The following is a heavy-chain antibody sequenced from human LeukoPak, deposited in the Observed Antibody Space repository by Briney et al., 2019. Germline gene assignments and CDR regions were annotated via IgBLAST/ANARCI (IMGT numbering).Heavy chain of an antibody. Sequence: NPSETLSLTCTVSGGSISSSSYYWGWILQPPGKGLEWIGSIYYSGSTYYNPSLKSRVTISVDTSKNQFSLKLSSVTAVDTAVYYCAREGMGASGPFDYWGQGTLVTVSS. V-gene: IGHV4-39*07. D-gene: IGHD1-26*01. CDR1: GGSISSSSYY. CDR3: AREGMGASGPFDY. J-gene: IGHJ4*02. CDR2: IYYSGST.